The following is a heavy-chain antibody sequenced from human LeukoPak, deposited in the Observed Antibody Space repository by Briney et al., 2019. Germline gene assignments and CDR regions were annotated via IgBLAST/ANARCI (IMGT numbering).Heavy chain of an antibody. CDR2: IYYSGNI. J-gene: IGHJ4*02. D-gene: IGHD6-13*01. Sequence: SETLSLTCTVSGGSIGSYYWSWIRQPPGKGLEWIGYIYYSGNINYNPSLKSRVTISVDTSKNQFSLKLSSVTAADTAVYYCARDGNAAAGFDYWGQGTLVTVSS. CDR3: ARDGNAAAGFDY. CDR1: GGSIGSYY. V-gene: IGHV4-59*01.